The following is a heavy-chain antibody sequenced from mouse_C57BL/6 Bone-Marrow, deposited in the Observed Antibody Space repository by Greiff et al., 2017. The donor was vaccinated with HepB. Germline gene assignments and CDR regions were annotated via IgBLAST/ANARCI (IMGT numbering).Heavy chain of an antibody. J-gene: IGHJ4*01. D-gene: IGHD2-10*01. CDR1: GYTFTDYY. V-gene: IGHV1-26*01. CDR3: ARSLLRWRDYAMDY. Sequence: EVQLQQSGPELVKPGASVKISCKASGYTFTDYYMNWVKQSHGKSLEWIGDINPNNGGTSYNQKFKGKATLTVDKSSGTAYMELRSLTSEDSAVYYCARSLLRWRDYAMDYWGQGTSVTVSS. CDR2: INPNNGGT.